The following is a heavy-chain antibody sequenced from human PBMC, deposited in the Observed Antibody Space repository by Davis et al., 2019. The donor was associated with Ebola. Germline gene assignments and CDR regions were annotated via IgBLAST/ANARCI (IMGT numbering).Heavy chain of an antibody. CDR3: ARDLRAIGMDV. V-gene: IGHV3-30-3*01. Sequence: GGSLRLSCAASGFTFSSYWMSWVRQAPGKGLEWVAVISYDGSNKYYADSVKGRFTISRDNSKNTLYLQMNSLRAEDTAVYYCARDLRAIGMDVWGQGTTVTVSS. CDR2: ISYDGSNK. J-gene: IGHJ6*02. CDR1: GFTFSSYW. D-gene: IGHD5/OR15-5a*01.